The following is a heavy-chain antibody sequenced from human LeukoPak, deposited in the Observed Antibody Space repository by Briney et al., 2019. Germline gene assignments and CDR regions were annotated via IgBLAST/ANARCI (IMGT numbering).Heavy chain of an antibody. D-gene: IGHD3-3*01. CDR3: ARDKDDFWSQFNLYYFDY. Sequence: QPGGSLRLSCTASGFNFIEHGMHWVRQAPGKGLEWVAFLRHDGSNIHYADSVKGRFTISRDNSKNTLFLQMNSLRAADTAVYYCARDKDDFWSQFNLYYFDYWGQGTLVTVSS. CDR2: LRHDGSNI. CDR1: GFNFIEHG. V-gene: IGHV3-30*02. J-gene: IGHJ4*02.